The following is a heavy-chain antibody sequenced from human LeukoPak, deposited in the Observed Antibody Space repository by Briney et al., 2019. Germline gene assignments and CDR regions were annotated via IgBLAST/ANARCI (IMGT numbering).Heavy chain of an antibody. CDR2: INTNTGNP. J-gene: IGHJ4*02. CDR3: ARDGSGIAVAANFDY. V-gene: IGHV7-4-1*02. CDR1: GYTFTSYA. D-gene: IGHD6-19*01. Sequence: ASVKDSCKASGYTFTSYAMNWVRQAPGQGLEWMGWINTNTGNPTYAQGSTGRFVFSLDTSVNTAYLQISSLKAEDTAVYYCARDGSGIAVAANFDYWGQGTLVTVSS.